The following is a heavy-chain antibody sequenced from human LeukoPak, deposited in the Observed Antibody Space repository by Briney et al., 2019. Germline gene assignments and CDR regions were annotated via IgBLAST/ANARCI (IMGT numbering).Heavy chain of an antibody. Sequence: GASVKVSCKASGYTFTSYYMHWVRQAPGQGLEWMGGIIPIFGTANYAQKFQGRVTITADESTSTAYMELSSLRSEDTAVYYCAKDGSGSYYTYVDWGQGTLVTVSS. CDR3: AKDGSGSYYTYVD. V-gene: IGHV1-69*13. D-gene: IGHD3-10*01. J-gene: IGHJ4*02. CDR1: GYTFTSYY. CDR2: IIPIFGTA.